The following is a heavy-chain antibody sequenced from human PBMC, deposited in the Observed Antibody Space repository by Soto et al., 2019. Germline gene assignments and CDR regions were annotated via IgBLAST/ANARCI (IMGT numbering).Heavy chain of an antibody. V-gene: IGHV3-33*01. CDR3: VRGSYCTTTTCYNLGWFAP. D-gene: IGHD2-2*02. CDR2: IWYDGSDK. Sequence: PGGSLRLSCAASGFTFSSFVMQWVRQAPGKGLEWVAVIWYDGSDKYYTDSVKGRFTIARDDSKNTLYLQMNNLRVEDTAVYYCVRGSYCTTTTCYNLGWFAPWGQGTLVTVSS. J-gene: IGHJ5*02. CDR1: GFTFSSFV.